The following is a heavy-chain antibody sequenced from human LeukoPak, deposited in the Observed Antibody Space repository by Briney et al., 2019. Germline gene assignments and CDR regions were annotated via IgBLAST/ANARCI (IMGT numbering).Heavy chain of an antibody. V-gene: IGHV3-48*03. CDR1: GFTFTSYE. D-gene: IGHD3-22*01. J-gene: IGHJ5*02. CDR3: ARGVYDSSGYYYP. Sequence: GGSLRLSCAASGFTFTSYEMNWVRQAPGKGLEWVSYISSSGSTIYYADSVKGRFTISRDNAKNSLYLQMSSLRAEDTAVYYCARGVYDSSGYYYPWGKGTLVTVCS. CDR2: ISSSGSTI.